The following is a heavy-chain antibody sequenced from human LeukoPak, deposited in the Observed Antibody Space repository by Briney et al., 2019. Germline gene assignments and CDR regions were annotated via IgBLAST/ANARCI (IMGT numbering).Heavy chain of an antibody. V-gene: IGHV4-39*01. D-gene: IGHD3-10*01. CDR1: GGSISSSSYY. CDR2: IYYSGST. J-gene: IGHJ6*02. CDR3: ARLAGNYYYYGMDV. Sequence: SETLSLTCTVSGGSISSSSYYWGWIRQPPGKGLEWIGSIYYSGSTYYNPSLKSRVTISVDTSKNQLSLKLSSVTAADTAVYYCARLAGNYYYYGMDVWGQGTTVTVSS.